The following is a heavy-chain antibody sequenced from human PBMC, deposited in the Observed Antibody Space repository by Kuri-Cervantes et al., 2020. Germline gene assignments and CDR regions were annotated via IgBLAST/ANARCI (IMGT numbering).Heavy chain of an antibody. D-gene: IGHD2-2*01. Sequence: ASVKVSCKASGYTFTGYYMHWVRQAPGQGLEWMGIINPSGGSTSYAQKFQGRVTMTRDTSTSTVYMELSSLRSEDTAVYYCARDQGIPAAASDDDWFDPWGQGTLVTVSS. CDR2: INPSGGST. V-gene: IGHV1-46*01. J-gene: IGHJ5*02. CDR3: ARDQGIPAAASDDDWFDP. CDR1: GYTFTGYY.